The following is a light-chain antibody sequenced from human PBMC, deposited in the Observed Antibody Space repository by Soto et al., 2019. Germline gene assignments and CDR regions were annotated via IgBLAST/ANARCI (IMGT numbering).Light chain of an antibody. CDR3: QQRSNWPRIT. CDR2: GAS. CDR1: QSVSSN. Sequence: IVLTQSPGTLSLSPGERATLSCRASQSVSSNLAWYQQKPGQAPRLLIYGASARATGIPARFSGSGSGTDFTLTISSLEPEDFAVYYCQQRSNWPRITFGQGTRLEIK. J-gene: IGKJ5*01. V-gene: IGKV3-11*01.